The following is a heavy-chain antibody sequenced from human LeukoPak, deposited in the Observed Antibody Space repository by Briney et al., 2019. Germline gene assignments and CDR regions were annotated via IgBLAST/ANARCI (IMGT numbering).Heavy chain of an antibody. D-gene: IGHD3-22*01. Sequence: ASVKVSCKASGGTFSSYAISWVRQAPGQGREWMGRIIPIFGTANYAQKFQGRVTITTDESTSTAYMELSSLRSEDTAVYYCARWGSYYYDSSGYFDYWGQGTLVTVSS. CDR2: IIPIFGTA. CDR1: GGTFSSYA. V-gene: IGHV1-69*05. J-gene: IGHJ4*02. CDR3: ARWGSYYYDSSGYFDY.